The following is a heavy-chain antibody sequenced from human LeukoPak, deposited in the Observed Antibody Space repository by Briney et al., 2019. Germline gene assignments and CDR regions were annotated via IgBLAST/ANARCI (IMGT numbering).Heavy chain of an antibody. Sequence: SETLSLTCAVSGYSIGSGYYWGWIRPPPGKGLEWIGIIYHSGSTYYNPSLKSRVTISVDTSKNQFSLKLSSVTATDTAVYYCAREECTNGVCYTGIDYWGQGTLVTVSS. D-gene: IGHD2-8*01. J-gene: IGHJ4*02. CDR3: AREECTNGVCYTGIDY. CDR1: GYSIGSGYY. V-gene: IGHV4-38-2*02. CDR2: IYHSGST.